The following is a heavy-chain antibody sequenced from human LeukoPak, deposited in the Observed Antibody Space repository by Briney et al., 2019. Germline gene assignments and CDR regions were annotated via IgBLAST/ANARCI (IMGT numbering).Heavy chain of an antibody. V-gene: IGHV3-13*01. Sequence: GGSLRLSCAASGFTFSSYDMHWVRQATGKGLEWVSAIGTAGDTYYPGSVKRRFTISRQNPKNSLYLQMNSLRAGDTAVYYCAREDSTSYYMDVWGKGTTVTVSS. CDR3: AREDSTSYYMDV. D-gene: IGHD2/OR15-2a*01. J-gene: IGHJ6*03. CDR1: GFTFSSYD. CDR2: IGTAGDT.